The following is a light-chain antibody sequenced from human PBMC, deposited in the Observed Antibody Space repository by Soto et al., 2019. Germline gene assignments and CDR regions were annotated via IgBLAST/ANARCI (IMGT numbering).Light chain of an antibody. CDR1: SSDIGAYNY. CDR3: SSYTGSSTPYV. Sequence: QSVLTQSASVSGSPGQSITISCTGTSSDIGAYNYVSWYQQHPGKAPKLMIYEVSNRPSGVPNRFSGSKSGNTASLTISGLQDEDEADYYCSSYTGSSTPYVFGTGTKLTVL. J-gene: IGLJ1*01. CDR2: EVS. V-gene: IGLV2-14*01.